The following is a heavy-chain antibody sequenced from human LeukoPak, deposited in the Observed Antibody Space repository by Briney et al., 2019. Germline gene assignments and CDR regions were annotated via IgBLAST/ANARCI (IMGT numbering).Heavy chain of an antibody. CDR3: APDDSGWYGFDY. V-gene: IGHV3-48*02. D-gene: IGHD6-19*01. CDR1: GFTLSNYW. CDR2: ISSSSSTL. J-gene: IGHJ4*02. Sequence: GGSLRLSCAASGFTLSNYWMHWVRQAPGKGLEWVSYISSSSSTLYYADSVKGRFTISRDNAKNSLYLQMDSLRDEDKAVYFCAPDDSGWYGFDYWGQGTLVTVSS.